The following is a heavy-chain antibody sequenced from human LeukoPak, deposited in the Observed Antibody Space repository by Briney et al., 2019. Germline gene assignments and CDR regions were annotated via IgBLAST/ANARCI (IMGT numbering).Heavy chain of an antibody. CDR1: GGSISSYY. CDR3: ARHIQGANVCDY. Sequence: PSETLSLTCTVSGGSISSYYWSWIRRPPGKGLEWIGYIYYTGSTSYNPSLKSRVTISLDTSKSQFSLRLSSVTAADTALYYCARHIQGANVCDYWGQGTLVTVPS. CDR2: IYYTGST. J-gene: IGHJ4*02. D-gene: IGHD2-21*01. V-gene: IGHV4-59*08.